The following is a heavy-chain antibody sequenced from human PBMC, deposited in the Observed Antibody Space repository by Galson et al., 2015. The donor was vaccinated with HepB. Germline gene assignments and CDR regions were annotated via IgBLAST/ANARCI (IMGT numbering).Heavy chain of an antibody. D-gene: IGHD2-21*02. V-gene: IGHV1-69*04. CDR3: ARDGVVVTAIDY. J-gene: IGHJ4*02. CDR1: GGTFSSYA. Sequence: SVKVSCKASGGTFSSYAISWVRQAPGQGLEWMGRIIPILGIANYAQKFQGRVTITADKSTSTAYMELSSLRSEDTAVYYCARDGVVVTAIDYWGQGTLVTVSS. CDR2: IIPILGIA.